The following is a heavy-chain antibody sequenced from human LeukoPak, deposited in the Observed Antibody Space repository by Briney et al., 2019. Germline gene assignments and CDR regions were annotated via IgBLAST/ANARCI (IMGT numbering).Heavy chain of an antibody. CDR3: AKDSEGYATYFQH. V-gene: IGHV3-30*18. CDR1: GFTFSSYG. Sequence: GRSLRLSCAAPGFTFSSYGMHWVRQAPGKGLEWVAVISYDGSNKYYADSVKGRFTISRDNSKNTLYLQMNSLRAEDTAVYYCAKDSEGYATYFQHWGQGTLVTVSS. CDR2: ISYDGSNK. D-gene: IGHD5-12*01. J-gene: IGHJ1*01.